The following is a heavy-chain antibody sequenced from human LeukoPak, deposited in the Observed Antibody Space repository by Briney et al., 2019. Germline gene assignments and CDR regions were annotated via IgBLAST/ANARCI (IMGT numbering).Heavy chain of an antibody. Sequence: GGSLRLSCAASGFTFSSHAMSWVRQAPGKGLEWVSSISGTGDTPHYADPVRGRFTISRDNFETTLYLQMNSLRAEDTAVYYCAKALRVMYFYDSGGYYYTPFDYWGQGTLVTVSS. CDR2: ISGTGDTP. CDR3: AKALRVMYFYDSGGYYYTPFDY. V-gene: IGHV3-23*01. CDR1: GFTFSSHA. D-gene: IGHD3-22*01. J-gene: IGHJ4*02.